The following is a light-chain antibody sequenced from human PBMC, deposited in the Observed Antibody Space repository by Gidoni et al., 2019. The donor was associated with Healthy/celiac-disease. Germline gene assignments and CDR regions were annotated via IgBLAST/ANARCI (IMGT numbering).Light chain of an antibody. CDR1: SSDVGSYNL. V-gene: IGLV2-23*01. CDR2: EGS. J-gene: IGLJ1*01. Sequence: QSALTQPASVSGSPGQSITISCTGTSSDVGSYNLVSWYQQHPGKAPKLMIYEGSKRPSGVSTRFSGSKSGNTASLTISGLQAEDEADYYCCSYAGSSTSYVFGTGTQVTVL. CDR3: CSYAGSSTSYV.